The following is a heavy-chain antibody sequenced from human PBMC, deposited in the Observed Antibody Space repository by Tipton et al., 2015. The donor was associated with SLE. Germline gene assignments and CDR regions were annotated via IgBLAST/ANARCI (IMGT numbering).Heavy chain of an antibody. CDR1: GGSISSDH. V-gene: IGHV4-4*09. J-gene: IGHJ2*01. CDR3: ARARVLQYQVPHDYWYFDL. Sequence: TLSLTCSVSGGSISSDHWIWIRQPPGKGLEWLGYISDGGGTNYNPSLKSRVTISVDPAKNQFSLSLTSVTAADTAVYYCARARVLQYQVPHDYWYFDLWGRGTLVTVSS. CDR2: ISDGGGT. D-gene: IGHD2-2*01.